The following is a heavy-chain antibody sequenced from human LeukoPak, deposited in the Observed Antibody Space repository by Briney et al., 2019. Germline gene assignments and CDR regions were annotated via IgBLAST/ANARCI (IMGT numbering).Heavy chain of an antibody. Sequence: PGRSLRLSCAASGFTFSSYAMHWVRQAPGKGLEWVSAISGSGGSTYYADSVKGRFTISRDNSKNTLYLQMNSLRAEDTAVYYCAKASGIAAAGPRRAGKHAEYFQHWGQGTLVTVSS. CDR3: AKASGIAAAGPRRAGKHAEYFQH. D-gene: IGHD6-13*01. CDR1: GFTFSSYA. J-gene: IGHJ1*01. V-gene: IGHV3-23*01. CDR2: ISGSGGST.